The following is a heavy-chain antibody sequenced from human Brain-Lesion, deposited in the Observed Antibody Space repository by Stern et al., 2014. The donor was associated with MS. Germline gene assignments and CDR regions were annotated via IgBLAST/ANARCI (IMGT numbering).Heavy chain of an antibody. CDR1: GGSVSSTSYA. CDR2: LYYSGNT. V-gene: IGHV4-39*01. J-gene: IGHJ5*02. Sequence: QVQLVESGPGLVKPSETLSLTCTVAGGSVSSTSYAWAWIRQPPGKGLEWIGALYYSGNTYYSPSLKSRLTISLDTSTNQFSLQLRSGTAADTAVYYCAGEEDIRYCSGGSCTGNWFDPWGQGTLVTVSS. D-gene: IGHD2-15*01. CDR3: AGEEDIRYCSGGSCTGNWFDP.